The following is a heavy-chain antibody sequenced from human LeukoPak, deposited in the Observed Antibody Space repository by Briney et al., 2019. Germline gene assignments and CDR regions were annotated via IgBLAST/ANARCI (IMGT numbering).Heavy chain of an antibody. Sequence: GGSLRLSCAASGFTFSSYEMNWVRQAPGKGLEWVSYISSSGSTIYYADSVKGRFTISRDNAKNSLYLQMNSLRAEDTAVYYCARGGYYDILILLWDQGTMVTVSS. CDR2: ISSSGSTI. D-gene: IGHD3-9*01. V-gene: IGHV3-48*03. CDR1: GFTFSSYE. CDR3: ARGGYYDILILL. J-gene: IGHJ3*01.